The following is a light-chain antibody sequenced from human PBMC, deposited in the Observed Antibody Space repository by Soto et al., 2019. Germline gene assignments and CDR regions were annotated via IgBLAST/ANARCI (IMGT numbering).Light chain of an antibody. J-gene: IGLJ1*01. CDR1: GSDIGAYNY. CDR2: GAY. V-gene: IGLV2-14*01. Sequence: QSALTQPASVSGSPGQSITISCTGTGSDIGAYNYVSWYQQHPGKAPKLIIYGAYHRPSGVSTRFSASKSAYTASLTISGLQAEDEADYYCSSFTTTDFYVFGPGTKLTVL. CDR3: SSFTTTDFYV.